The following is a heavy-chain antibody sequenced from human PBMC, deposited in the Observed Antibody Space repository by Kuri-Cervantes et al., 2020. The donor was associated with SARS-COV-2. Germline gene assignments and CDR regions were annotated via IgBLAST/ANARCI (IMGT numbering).Heavy chain of an antibody. Sequence: GGSLRLSCAASGFTFSSYAMSWVRQAPGKGLEWVSHISSSSSTIHYADSVKGRFTISRDNAKNSLYLQMNSLRADDTAVYYCARHIPTRLYGGGWAPPNDAFDIWGQGTMVTVSS. V-gene: IGHV3-48*01. CDR3: ARHIPTRLYGGGWAPPNDAFDI. CDR2: ISSSSSTI. J-gene: IGHJ3*02. CDR1: GFTFSSYA. D-gene: IGHD4-23*01.